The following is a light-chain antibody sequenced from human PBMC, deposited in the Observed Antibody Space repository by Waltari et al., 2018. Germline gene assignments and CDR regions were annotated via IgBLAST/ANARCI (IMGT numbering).Light chain of an antibody. Sequence: QSALPQPASVSGSPGQSITISCTGTSSYVGGYNDVSWYQHQPGKAPKLMIYDVSKRPSGVSNRFSGSKSGNTASLTISGLQAEDEADYYCSSYTSSSIYVFGTGTNVTVL. CDR1: SSYVGGYND. CDR2: DVS. J-gene: IGLJ1*01. V-gene: IGLV2-14*03. CDR3: SSYTSSSIYV.